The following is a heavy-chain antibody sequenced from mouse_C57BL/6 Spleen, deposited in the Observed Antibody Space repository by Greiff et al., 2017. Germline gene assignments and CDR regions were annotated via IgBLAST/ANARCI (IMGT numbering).Heavy chain of an antibody. CDR1: GFNIKDYY. CDR3: TTNYGSSYWYFDV. J-gene: IGHJ1*03. D-gene: IGHD1-1*01. V-gene: IGHV14-1*01. Sequence: EVQLQQSGAELVRPGGSVKLSCTASGFNIKDYYMHWVKQRPEQGLEWIGRIDPEDGDTEYAPKFQGKATMTADTSSNTAYLQLSSLTSEDTAVYYCTTNYGSSYWYFDVWGTGTTVTVSS. CDR2: IDPEDGDT.